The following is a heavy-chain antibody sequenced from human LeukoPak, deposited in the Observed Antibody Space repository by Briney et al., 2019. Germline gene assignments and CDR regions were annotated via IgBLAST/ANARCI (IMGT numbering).Heavy chain of an antibody. CDR3: ARDSYDSRGYYGSHFDY. CDR2: IIPIFGTA. CDR1: GGTFSSYA. V-gene: IGHV1-69*05. D-gene: IGHD3-22*01. J-gene: IGHJ4*02. Sequence: ASVKVSCKASGGTFSSYAISWVRQAPGQGLEWMGGIIPIFGTANYAQKFQGRVTITTDESTSIAYMELSSLRSEDTAVYYCARDSYDSRGYYGSHFDYWGQGTLVTVSS.